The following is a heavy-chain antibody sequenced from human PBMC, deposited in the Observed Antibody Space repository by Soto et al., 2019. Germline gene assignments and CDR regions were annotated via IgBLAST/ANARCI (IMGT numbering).Heavy chain of an antibody. CDR1: GFTFSNYA. Sequence: EVQLLESGGGLVQPGGSLRLSCAASGFTFSNYAVTWVRQAPGTGLEWVSTISGSGGSTYYADSVKGRFTISRDNSKNTLYLQRNSLRAEDTAVYYCAKDQGSSWYEIDYWGQGTLVTVSS. J-gene: IGHJ4*02. CDR2: ISGSGGST. V-gene: IGHV3-23*01. D-gene: IGHD6-13*01. CDR3: AKDQGSSWYEIDY.